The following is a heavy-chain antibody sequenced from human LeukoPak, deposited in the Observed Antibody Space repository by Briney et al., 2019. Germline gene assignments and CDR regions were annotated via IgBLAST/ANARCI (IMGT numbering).Heavy chain of an antibody. CDR2: IYYSGST. D-gene: IGHD3-16*02. V-gene: IGHV4-30-4*01. J-gene: IGHJ4*02. CDR1: GGSISSGDYY. Sequence: PSETLSLTCTVSGGSISSGDYYWSWIRQPPGKGLEWVGYIYYSGSTYYNPSLKSRVTISVDTSKNQFSLKLSSVTAADTAVYCCARGDYDYVWGSYLGIDYWGQGTLVTVSS. CDR3: ARGDYDYVWGSYLGIDY.